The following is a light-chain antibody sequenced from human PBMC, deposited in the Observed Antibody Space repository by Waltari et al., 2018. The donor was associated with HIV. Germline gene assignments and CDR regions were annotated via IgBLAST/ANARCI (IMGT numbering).Light chain of an antibody. Sequence: DVQVTQSPSSLSASVGDRVTITCRASQNIDNYLTWYQQKSGGAPKLLIYAASSLQNGGPSRFSARGSGTDFTLTISSVQPEDFAIYYCQQTYSGVTFGPGTQIDVK. CDR1: QNIDNY. CDR3: QQTYSGVT. V-gene: IGKV1-39*01. CDR2: AAS. J-gene: IGKJ3*01.